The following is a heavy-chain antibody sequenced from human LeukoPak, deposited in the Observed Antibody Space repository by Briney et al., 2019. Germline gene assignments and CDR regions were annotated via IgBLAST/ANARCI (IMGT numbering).Heavy chain of an antibody. J-gene: IGHJ4*02. V-gene: IGHV3-48*03. CDR2: ISNSDSTI. CDR3: ARGVYCSGGSCYFKFDS. CDR1: GFTFSTDE. D-gene: IGHD2-15*01. Sequence: GGSLRLSCSASGFTFSTDEMNWVRQAPGKGLEWVSYISNSDSTIYYADSVKGRFTVSRDNAKRSLFLQMNSLRAEDTAVYYCARGVYCSGGSCYFKFDSWGQGTLVTVSS.